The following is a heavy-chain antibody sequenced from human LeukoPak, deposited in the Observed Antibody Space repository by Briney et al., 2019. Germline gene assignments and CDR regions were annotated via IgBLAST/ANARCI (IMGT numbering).Heavy chain of an antibody. D-gene: IGHD6-19*01. CDR3: ARSSDSSGWYYYYYMDV. CDR2: INPNSGGT. V-gene: IGHV1-2*02. Sequence: ASVKVSCKASGYTFTGYYMHWVRQAPGQGLEWMGWINPNSGGTNYAQKFQGRVTMTRDTSISTAYMELSRLRSDDTAVYYCARSSDSSGWYYYYYMDVWGKGTTVTVSS. J-gene: IGHJ6*03. CDR1: GYTFTGYY.